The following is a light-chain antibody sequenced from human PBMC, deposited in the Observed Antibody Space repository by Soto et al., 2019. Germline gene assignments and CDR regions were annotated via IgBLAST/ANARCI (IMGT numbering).Light chain of an antibody. J-gene: IGLJ2*01. Sequence: QSVLTQPPSASGTPGQRVTISCSGSSSNIGSNYVYWYHQLPGTAPKLLIYRNDQRPSGVPDRFSGAKSGTSASLAISGLRSEDEADYYCAAWYDSLSGLVFGGGTKLTVL. CDR2: RND. V-gene: IGLV1-47*01. CDR3: AAWYDSLSGLV. CDR1: SSNIGSNY.